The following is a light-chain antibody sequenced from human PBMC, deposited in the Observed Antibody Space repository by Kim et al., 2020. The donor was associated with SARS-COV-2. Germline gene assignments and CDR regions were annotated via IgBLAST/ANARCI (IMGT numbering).Light chain of an antibody. Sequence: LGPKVRITCQEESLRSYYASRYQQKPGQAAVLVIYGKNNRPSGSPERCSGSSSGNTASLSITGGEAEEEADYYCNTRDSSGNHQVVFGGGTQLTVL. J-gene: IGLJ2*01. V-gene: IGLV3-19*01. CDR3: NTRDSSGNHQVV. CDR2: GKN. CDR1: SLRSYY.